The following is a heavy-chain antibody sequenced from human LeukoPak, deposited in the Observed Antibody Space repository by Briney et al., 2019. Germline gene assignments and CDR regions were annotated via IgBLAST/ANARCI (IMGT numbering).Heavy chain of an antibody. Sequence: GGSLRLSCAASGFTFSNYAMSWVRQAPGKGLEWVSAISGSGGSTYYADSVKGRFTISRDNSKNTLYLQMNNLRAEDTAVYYCAKQGWGYYDRSDYLNDAFDMWGQGTMVTVSS. D-gene: IGHD3-22*01. CDR2: ISGSGGST. CDR3: AKQGWGYYDRSDYLNDAFDM. J-gene: IGHJ3*02. V-gene: IGHV3-23*01. CDR1: GFTFSNYA.